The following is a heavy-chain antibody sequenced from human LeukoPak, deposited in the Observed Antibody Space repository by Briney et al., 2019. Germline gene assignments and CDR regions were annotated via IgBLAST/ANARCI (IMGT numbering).Heavy chain of an antibody. J-gene: IGHJ4*02. CDR1: GYTFTSYG. CDR2: ISACNGNT. D-gene: IGHD2-8*01. Sequence: AASVKVSCKASGYTFTSYGISWVRQAPGQGLEWMGWISACNGNTNYAQKLQGRVTMTTDTSTSTAYMELRSLRSDDTAVYYCARVYCTNGVCYSPLNYWGQGTLVTVSS. CDR3: ARVYCTNGVCYSPLNY. V-gene: IGHV1-18*01.